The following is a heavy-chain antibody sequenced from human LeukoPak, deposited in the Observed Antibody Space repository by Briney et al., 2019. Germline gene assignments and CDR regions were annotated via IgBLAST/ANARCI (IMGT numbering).Heavy chain of an antibody. Sequence: GGSLRLSCAASGFGFSTAWMSWVRQAPGKGLEWLGRIKSKFAGETTDYAAPVKGRFAISRDDSKNTLYLQMNSLQTEDTAVYYCATIRHQWMGPPFDYWGLGTLVTVSS. CDR2: IKSKFAGETT. V-gene: IGHV3-15*01. CDR3: ATIRHQWMGPPFDY. D-gene: IGHD6-19*01. J-gene: IGHJ4*02. CDR1: GFGFSTAW.